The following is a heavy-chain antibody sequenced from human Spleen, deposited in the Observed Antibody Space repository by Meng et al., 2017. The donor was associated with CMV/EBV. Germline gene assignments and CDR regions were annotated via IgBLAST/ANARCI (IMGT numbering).Heavy chain of an antibody. Sequence: GEFLKISCAASGFTFSVYSMNWVRQAPGKGLEWVSSISSSSSFIYYGDSMKGRLTISRDDSKTTAYLQMNKLKTEDTAVYYCTRVVIYKAYGMDVWGQGTTVTVSS. CDR2: ISSSSSFI. J-gene: IGHJ6*02. D-gene: IGHD2-21*01. CDR3: TRVVIYKAYGMDV. CDR1: GFTFSVYS. V-gene: IGHV3-21*03.